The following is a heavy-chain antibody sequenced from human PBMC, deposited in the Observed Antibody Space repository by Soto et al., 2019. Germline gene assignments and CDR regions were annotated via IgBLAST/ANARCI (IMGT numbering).Heavy chain of an antibody. J-gene: IGHJ2*01. Sequence: QVQLQESGPGLVKPSETLSLTCTVSGGSISSYYWSWIRQPPGKGLEWIGYIYYSGSTNYNPSLKSRVTISVDTSKNQFSLKLSSVTAADTAVYYCASTDYSNYLGYFDLWGRGTLVTVSS. V-gene: IGHV4-59*01. CDR2: IYYSGST. CDR1: GGSISSYY. CDR3: ASTDYSNYLGYFDL. D-gene: IGHD4-4*01.